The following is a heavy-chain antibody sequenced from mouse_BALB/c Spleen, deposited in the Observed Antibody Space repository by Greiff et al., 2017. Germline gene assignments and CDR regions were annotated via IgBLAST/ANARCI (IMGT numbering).Heavy chain of an antibody. CDR1: GYSITSGYY. CDR2: ISYDGSN. Sequence: EVHLVESGPGLVKPSQSLSLTCSVTGYSITSGYYWNWIRQFPGNKLEWMGYISYDGSNNYNPSLKNRISITRDTSKNQFFLKLNSVTTEDTATYYCARDWESWFAYWGQGTLVTVSA. V-gene: IGHV3-6*02. D-gene: IGHD4-1*01. J-gene: IGHJ3*01. CDR3: ARDWESWFAY.